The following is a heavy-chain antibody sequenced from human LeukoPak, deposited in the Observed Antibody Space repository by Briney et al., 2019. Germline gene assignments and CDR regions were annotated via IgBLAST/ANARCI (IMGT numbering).Heavy chain of an antibody. J-gene: IGHJ4*02. CDR3: ARDLAWGAFDY. Sequence: PGGSLRLSCAASGFTFSTFWMNWVRQAPGKGLEWLSGVSPPGGGTYYADSVKGRFTISRDDSKNTLSLQMNSLRVEDTAVYYCARDLAWGAFDYWGQGTLVTVSS. CDR2: VSPPGGGT. D-gene: IGHD7-27*01. CDR1: GFTFSTFW. V-gene: IGHV3-23*01.